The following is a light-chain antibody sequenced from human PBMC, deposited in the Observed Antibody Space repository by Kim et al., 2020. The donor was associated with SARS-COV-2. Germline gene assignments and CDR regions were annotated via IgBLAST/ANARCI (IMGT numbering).Light chain of an antibody. Sequence: SALTQPPSASGSPGQSVTISCTGASSDVGGYNSVSWYQQHPAKAPKLMIYEVSKRPSGVPDRFSGSKSGNTASLTVSGLQAEDEADYYCSSYAGSSKYVFGTGTKVTVL. V-gene: IGLV2-8*01. J-gene: IGLJ1*01. CDR3: SSYAGSSKYV. CDR1: SSDVGGYNS. CDR2: EVS.